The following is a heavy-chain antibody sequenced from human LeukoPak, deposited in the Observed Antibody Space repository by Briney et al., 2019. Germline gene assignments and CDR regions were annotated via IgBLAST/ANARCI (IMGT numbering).Heavy chain of an antibody. J-gene: IGHJ5*02. CDR2: ISAYNGNT. CDR1: GYTFTSYG. D-gene: IGHD2-15*01. CDR3: ARGPRPGYCSGGSCEGWFDP. Sequence: ASVKVSCKASGYTFTSYGISWVRQAPGQGVEWMGWISAYNGNTNHAQKLQGRVTMTTDTSTSTAYMELRSLRSDDTAVYYCARGPRPGYCSGGSCEGWFDPWGQGTLVTVSS. V-gene: IGHV1-18*04.